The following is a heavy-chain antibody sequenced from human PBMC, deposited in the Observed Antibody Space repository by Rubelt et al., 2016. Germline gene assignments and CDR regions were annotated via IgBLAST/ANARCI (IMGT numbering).Heavy chain of an antibody. J-gene: IGHJ4*01. V-gene: IGHV3-74*02. D-gene: IGHD7-27*01. CDR3: ARPWGY. Sequence: EVQLLESGGGLVQPGGSLRLSCAASGFTFDDYAMHWVRQAPGKGLVWVSRIKGDGSSITYADSVKGRFTISRDNAKNTLYLQRNSLTTEDTAVYYCARPWGYWGQGTLVTVSS. CDR2: IKGDGSSI. CDR1: GFTFDDYA.